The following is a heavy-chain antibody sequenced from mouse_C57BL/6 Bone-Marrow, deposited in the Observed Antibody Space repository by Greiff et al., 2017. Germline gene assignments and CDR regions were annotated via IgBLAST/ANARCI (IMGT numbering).Heavy chain of an antibody. V-gene: IGHV5-6*01. CDR2: ISSGGSYT. J-gene: IGHJ1*03. CDR1: GFTFSSYG. D-gene: IGHD1-1*01. CDR3: ARQFYYGSSWWYFDV. Sequence: EVKLVESGGDLVKPGGSLKLSCAASGFTFSSYGMSWVRQTPDKRLEWVATISSGGSYTYYPDSVKGRFTISRDNAKNTLYLQMSSLKSEDTAMYYCARQFYYGSSWWYFDVWGTGTTVTVSS.